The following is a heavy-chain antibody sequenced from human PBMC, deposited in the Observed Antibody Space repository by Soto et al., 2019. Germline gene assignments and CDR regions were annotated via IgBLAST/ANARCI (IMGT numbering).Heavy chain of an antibody. V-gene: IGHV3-15*07. CDR2: IKSKTDGGTT. J-gene: IGHJ4*01. D-gene: IGHD3-22*01. CDR3: TTDSYSTIIIVRFDY. Sequence: PGGSLRFSCAASGFTFTNAWIIWVRQAPGKGLEWVGRIKSKTDGGTTDYAEPVKGRFAISRDDSNNMVYLQMNSLKIEDTAVYYCTTDSYSTIIIVRFDYWGHGTLVTVSS. CDR1: GFTFTNAW.